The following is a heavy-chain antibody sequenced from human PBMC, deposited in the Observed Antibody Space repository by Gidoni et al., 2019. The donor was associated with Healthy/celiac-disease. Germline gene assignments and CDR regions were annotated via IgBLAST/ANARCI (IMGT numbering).Heavy chain of an antibody. CDR1: GCTFGDFA. J-gene: IGHJ4*02. Sequence: EVQLAESGGGLVQPGRSLRLSCPASGCTFGDFAMSWVRQAPGKGPEWVGFIRGNAYGGTTEYAASVKGRFTISRDDSKSIAYLQMNSLKTEDTAVYYCTRDRGPMVRGVIDNYWGQGTLVTVSS. CDR2: IRGNAYGGTT. V-gene: IGHV3-49*04. D-gene: IGHD3-10*01. CDR3: TRDRGPMVRGVIDNY.